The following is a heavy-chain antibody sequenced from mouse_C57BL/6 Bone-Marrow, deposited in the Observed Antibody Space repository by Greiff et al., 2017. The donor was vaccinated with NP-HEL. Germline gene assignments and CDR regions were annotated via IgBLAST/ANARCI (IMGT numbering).Heavy chain of an antibody. CDR1: GFTFSDYG. J-gene: IGHJ3*01. D-gene: IGHD5-1*01. V-gene: IGHV5-17*01. Sequence: EVQLVESGGGLVKPGGSLKLSCAASGFTFSDYGMHWVRQAPEKGLEWVAYLSSGSSTIYYADTVKGRFTISRDNAKNTLFLQMTSLRSGDTAMYYCARAEYSSFAYWGQGTLVTVSA. CDR3: ARAEYSSFAY. CDR2: LSSGSSTI.